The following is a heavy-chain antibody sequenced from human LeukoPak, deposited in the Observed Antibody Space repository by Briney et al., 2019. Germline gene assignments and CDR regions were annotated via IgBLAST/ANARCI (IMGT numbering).Heavy chain of an antibody. D-gene: IGHD3-22*01. CDR3: ARDRGYYDSSGYLHY. V-gene: IGHV1-46*01. J-gene: IGHJ4*02. CDR1: GYTFTSYY. Sequence: ASVKASCKASGYTFTSYYMHWVRQAPGQGLKWMGIINPSGGSTSYAQKFQGRVTMTRDTSTSTVYMELSSLRSEDTAVYYCARDRGYYDSSGYLHYWGQGTLVTVSS. CDR2: INPSGGST.